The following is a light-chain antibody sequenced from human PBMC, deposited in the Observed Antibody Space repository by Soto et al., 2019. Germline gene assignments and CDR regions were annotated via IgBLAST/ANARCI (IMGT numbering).Light chain of an antibody. CDR2: DAS. CDR1: QSSSSW. CDR3: QQYNSYQYT. V-gene: IGKV1-5*01. J-gene: IGKJ2*01. Sequence: DIQMTQSPSTLSASVGDRVTITCRASQSSSSWLAWYQQKPGKAPKLLIYDASSLESGVPSRFSGSGSGTEFTLTISSLQPDDFATYYCQQYNSYQYTFGQGTKLEIK.